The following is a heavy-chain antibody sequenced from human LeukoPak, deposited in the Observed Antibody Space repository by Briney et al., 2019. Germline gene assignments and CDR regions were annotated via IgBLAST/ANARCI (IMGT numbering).Heavy chain of an antibody. CDR2: IYGGDSDT. J-gene: IGHJ4*02. CDR3: ARHYGPYGGGDY. V-gene: IGHV5-51*01. CDR1: GYSFSFYW. Sequence: GESLKISCKGSGYSFSFYWIAWVRQLPGKGLEWMGIIYGGDSDTRYNPSFQGQATISADKSTTTAFLQWSSLKASDTAMYFCARHYGPYGGGDYWGQGTLVTVSS. D-gene: IGHD4-23*01.